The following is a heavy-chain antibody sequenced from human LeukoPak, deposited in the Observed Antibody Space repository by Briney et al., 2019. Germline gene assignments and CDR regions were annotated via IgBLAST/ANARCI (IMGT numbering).Heavy chain of an antibody. D-gene: IGHD3-22*01. CDR2: ISRSSNTV. CDR3: ASQGGNYYDSSGYYPFDY. V-gene: IGHV3-11*04. CDR1: GFIFRDYY. Sequence: GGSLRLSCEASGFIFRDYYMSWVRQAPGKGLQWISYISRSSNTVYYTDSVRGRFTISRDNAKNSLYLQMNSLRAEDTAVYYCASQGGNYYDSSGYYPFDYWGQGTLVTVSS. J-gene: IGHJ4*02.